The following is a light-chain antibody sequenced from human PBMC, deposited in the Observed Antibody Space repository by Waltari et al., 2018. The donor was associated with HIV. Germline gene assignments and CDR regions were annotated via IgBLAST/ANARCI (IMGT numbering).Light chain of an antibody. CDR2: GAS. J-gene: IGKJ5*01. CDR1: QDIANW. CDR3: QQTNSFPIT. Sequence: DIQMTQFPSSVSASVGDRVTMTCRATQDIANWVAWYQQKPGKAPKLLIHGASILQGGVPSRFSGSGSGTFFTLTINSLQPEDFATYFCQQTNSFPITFGQGTRLDTK. V-gene: IGKV1D-12*01.